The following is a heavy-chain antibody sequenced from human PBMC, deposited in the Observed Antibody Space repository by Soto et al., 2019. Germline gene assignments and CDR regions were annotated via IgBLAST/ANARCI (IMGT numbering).Heavy chain of an antibody. D-gene: IGHD1-1*01. CDR1: GFTFSSYG. CDR3: ARDRWPKSGTPSEVGNWFDP. V-gene: IGHV3-33*01. Sequence: QVQLVESGGGVVQPGRSLRLSCAASGFTFSSYGMHWVRQAPGKGLEWVAVILYDGSNKYYADSVKGPFTIYRDNSKNTQDLQMNSLRAEDTAVYYCARDRWPKSGTPSEVGNWFDPWGQGTLVTVSS. CDR2: ILYDGSNK. J-gene: IGHJ5*02.